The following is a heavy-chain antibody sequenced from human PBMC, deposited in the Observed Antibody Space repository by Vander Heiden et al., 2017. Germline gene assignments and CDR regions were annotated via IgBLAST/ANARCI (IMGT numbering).Heavy chain of an antibody. CDR2: IYCSGST. V-gene: IGHV4-61*01. D-gene: IGHD2-15*01. CDR3: ARYIVVVVAATPAGDAFDI. J-gene: IGHJ3*02. CDR1: GGSVSSGSYY. Sequence: QVQLQESGPGLVKPSETLSLTCTVPGGSVSSGSYYWSWIRQPPGKGLEWIGYIYCSGSTNYNPSLKSRVTISVDTSKNQFSLKLSSVTAADTAVYYCARYIVVVVAATPAGDAFDIWGQGTMVTVSS.